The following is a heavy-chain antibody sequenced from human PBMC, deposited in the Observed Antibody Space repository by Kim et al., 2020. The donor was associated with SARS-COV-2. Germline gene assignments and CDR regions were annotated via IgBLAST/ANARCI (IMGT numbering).Heavy chain of an antibody. V-gene: IGHV3-30*04. Sequence: GGSLRLSCAASGFTFSSYAMHWVRQAPGKGLEWVAVISYDGSNKYYADSVKGRFTISRDNSKNTLYLQMNSLRAEDTAVYYCARVPVGSTSNHAFDIWGQGTMVTVSS. CDR3: ARVPVGSTSNHAFDI. D-gene: IGHD2-2*01. CDR1: GFTFSSYA. CDR2: ISYDGSNK. J-gene: IGHJ3*02.